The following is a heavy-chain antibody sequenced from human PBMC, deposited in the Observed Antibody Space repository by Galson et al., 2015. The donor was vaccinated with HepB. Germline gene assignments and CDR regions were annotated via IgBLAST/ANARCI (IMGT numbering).Heavy chain of an antibody. Sequence: LRLSCAASGFTFGDYDMSWFRQAPGKGLEWLGFIRSKANGGTTEYVASAKGRFSISRDDSKSIAYLQMNSLKMEDTAVYYCSGDRKGGYGPFDYWGQGTLVTVSS. V-gene: IGHV3-49*03. D-gene: IGHD5-12*01. CDR1: GFTFGDYD. J-gene: IGHJ4*02. CDR2: IRSKANGGTT. CDR3: SGDRKGGYGPFDY.